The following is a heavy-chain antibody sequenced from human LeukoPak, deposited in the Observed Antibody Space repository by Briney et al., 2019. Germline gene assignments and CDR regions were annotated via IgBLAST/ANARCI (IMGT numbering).Heavy chain of an antibody. J-gene: IGHJ4*02. Sequence: ASVKVSCKASGYTFTSYDINWVRQAPGQGLEWMGWISGYNGNTNYAQKLQGRVTMTTDTSTSTAYMELRSLRSDDTAVYYCATTRRSGYVIFDYWGQGTLVTVSS. D-gene: IGHD5-12*01. CDR2: ISGYNGNT. CDR3: ATTRRSGYVIFDY. V-gene: IGHV1-18*01. CDR1: GYTFTSYD.